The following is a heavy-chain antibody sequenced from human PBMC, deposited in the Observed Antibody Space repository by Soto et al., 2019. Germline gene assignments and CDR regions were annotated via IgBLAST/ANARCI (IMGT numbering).Heavy chain of an antibody. CDR1: GYTFTGYS. Sequence: QVQLVQSGAEVKKPGASVKVSCKASGYTFTGYSVGWVRQAPGQGLEWMGWISAYNGNTNYAQKCQDRLTMTTDAPTSKAYMELRRLRSDDTAVYYCARPSGSYGDYAWSLKYWGQGTLVTVSS. V-gene: IGHV1-18*01. D-gene: IGHD4-17*01. J-gene: IGHJ4*02. CDR2: ISAYNGNT. CDR3: ARPSGSYGDYAWSLKY.